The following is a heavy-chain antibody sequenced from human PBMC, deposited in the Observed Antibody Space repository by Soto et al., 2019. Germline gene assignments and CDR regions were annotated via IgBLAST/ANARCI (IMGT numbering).Heavy chain of an antibody. CDR2: SSSSSSYI. CDR3: ARDQPGYSYGYGLGY. V-gene: IGHV3-21*01. CDR1: GFTFSSYS. J-gene: IGHJ4*02. D-gene: IGHD5-18*01. Sequence: EVQLVESGGGLVKPGVSLRLSCAASGFTFSSYSMNWVRQAPGKGLEWVSSSSSSSSYIYYADSVKGRFTISRDNAKNSLYLQMNSLRAEDTAVYYCARDQPGYSYGYGLGYWGQGTLVTVSS.